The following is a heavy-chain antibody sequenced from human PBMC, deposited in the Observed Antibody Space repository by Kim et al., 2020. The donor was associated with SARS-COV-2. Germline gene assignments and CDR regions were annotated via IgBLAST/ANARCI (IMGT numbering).Heavy chain of an antibody. CDR2: IIPIFGTA. J-gene: IGHJ6*02. CDR3: ARDRGSSGWSSKVIKEYYYYYGMDV. V-gene: IGHV1-69*13. CDR1: GGTFSSYA. Sequence: SVKVSCKASGGTFSSYAISWVRQAPGQGLEWMGGIIPIFGTANAQKFQGRVTITADESTSTAYMELSSLRSEDTAVYYCARDRGSSGWSSKVIKEYYYYYGMDVWGQGTTVTVSS. D-gene: IGHD6-19*01.